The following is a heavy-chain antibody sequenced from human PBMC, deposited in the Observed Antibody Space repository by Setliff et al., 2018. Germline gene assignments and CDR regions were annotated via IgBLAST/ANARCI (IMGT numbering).Heavy chain of an antibody. CDR2: VYTTLST. CDR3: AGGAFGSRWYVRPWFDP. J-gene: IGHJ5*02. Sequence: SETLSLTCSVSGASISNYYWSWIRQSPGKGLEWIGYVYTTLSTNYNPSLKSRVTISVDTSKNQFSLSLSSVTAADTAVYYCAGGAFGSRWYVRPWFDPWGQGTLVTVSS. D-gene: IGHD6-13*01. CDR1: GASISNYY. V-gene: IGHV4-4*08.